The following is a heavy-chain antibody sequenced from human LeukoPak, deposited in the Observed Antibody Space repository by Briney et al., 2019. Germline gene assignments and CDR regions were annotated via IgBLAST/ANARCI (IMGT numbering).Heavy chain of an antibody. Sequence: SETLSLTCTVSGGSISSYFWSWIRQPPGKGLEWIGYIYYSGNTNYNPSLKSRVTISADTSKNQFSLKLSSVTAADTAMYYCARGRIVGNTGYYFDYWGQGTLVTVSS. J-gene: IGHJ4*02. V-gene: IGHV4-59*01. CDR2: IYYSGNT. D-gene: IGHD1-26*01. CDR1: GGSISSYF. CDR3: ARGRIVGNTGYYFDY.